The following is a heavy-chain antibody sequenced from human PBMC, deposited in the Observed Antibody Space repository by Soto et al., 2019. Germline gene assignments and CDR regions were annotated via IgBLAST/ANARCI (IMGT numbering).Heavy chain of an antibody. V-gene: IGHV1-69*06. CDR2: IIPIFGTA. CDR1: GGSFISYA. CDR3: ARDGRDDFWTGWGMDV. D-gene: IGHD3-3*01. J-gene: IGHJ6*01. Sequence: GXSVKVSCNTSGGSFISYAISWVRQAPGQGLEWMGGIIPIFGTANYAQKFQGRVTITADKSTSTAYMELSSLRSEDTAVYYCARDGRDDFWTGWGMDVWGQGTTVTVYS.